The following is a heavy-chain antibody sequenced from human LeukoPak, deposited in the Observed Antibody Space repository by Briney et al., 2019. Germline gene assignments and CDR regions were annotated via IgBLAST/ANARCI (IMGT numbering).Heavy chain of an antibody. J-gene: IGHJ6*03. CDR3: ASGKNYCGGDCYYYMDV. D-gene: IGHD2-21*01. Sequence: GGSLRLSCAASGFTFSSYWMSWVRQAPGKGLEWVANIKQDGSEKYYVDSVKGRFTISRDNAKNSLYLQMNSLRAEDTAVYYCASGKNYCGGDCYYYMDVWGKGTTVTVSS. CDR2: IKQDGSEK. CDR1: GFTFSSYW. V-gene: IGHV3-7*01.